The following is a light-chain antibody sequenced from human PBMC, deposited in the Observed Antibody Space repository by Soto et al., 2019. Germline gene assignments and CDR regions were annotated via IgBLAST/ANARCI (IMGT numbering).Light chain of an antibody. CDR3: QQYGDSPTT. CDR2: GAS. Sequence: EIVLTQSPGTLSLSPGERATLSCRASQSVSNSYLAWYQQKPGQAPRLLIYGASSRATGIPDRFSGSGSGTDFTLTISRLEPEDFAVYYRQQYGDSPTTFGQGTNVDIK. CDR1: QSVSNSY. J-gene: IGKJ2*01. V-gene: IGKV3-20*01.